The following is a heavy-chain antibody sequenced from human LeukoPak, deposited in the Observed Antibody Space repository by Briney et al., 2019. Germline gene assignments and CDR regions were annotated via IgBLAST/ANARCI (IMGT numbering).Heavy chain of an antibody. V-gene: IGHV1-2*02. CDR1: GYTFTGYY. CDR3: ARVFHYYDTSVFDY. J-gene: IGHJ4*02. CDR2: INPNSGGT. D-gene: IGHD3-22*01. Sequence: ASVKVSCKASGYTFTGYYMHWVRQAPGQGLEWMGWINPNSGGTNYAQKFQGRVTMTRDTSISTAYMELSRLRSDDTAVYYCARVFHYYDTSVFDYWGQGTLVTVSS.